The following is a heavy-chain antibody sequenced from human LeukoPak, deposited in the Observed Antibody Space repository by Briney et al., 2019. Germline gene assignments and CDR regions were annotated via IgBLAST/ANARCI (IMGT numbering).Heavy chain of an antibody. J-gene: IGHJ4*02. CDR3: ARDTLIAVADRALFDS. Sequence: GGSLRLSCAASGFTFSSYAMSWVRQAPGKGLEWVSAISGSGGSTYYADSVKGRFTISRDNSKNTLYLQMNSLRAEDTAVYYCARDTLIAVADRALFDSWGQGTLVTVSS. CDR1: GFTFSSYA. CDR2: ISGSGGST. D-gene: IGHD6-19*01. V-gene: IGHV3-23*01.